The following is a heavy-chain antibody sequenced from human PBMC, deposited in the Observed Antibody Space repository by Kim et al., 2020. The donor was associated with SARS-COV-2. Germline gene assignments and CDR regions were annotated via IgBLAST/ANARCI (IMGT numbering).Heavy chain of an antibody. D-gene: IGHD3-3*01. Sequence: SRVTISVDTSKNQFSLKLSSVTAADTAVYYCARGSYDFWSGYYYYYGMDVWGQGTTVTVSS. J-gene: IGHJ6*02. V-gene: IGHV4-59*09. CDR3: ARGSYDFWSGYYYYYGMDV.